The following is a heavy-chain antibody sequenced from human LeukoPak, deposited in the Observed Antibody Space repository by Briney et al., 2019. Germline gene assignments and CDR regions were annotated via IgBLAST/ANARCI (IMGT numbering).Heavy chain of an antibody. CDR1: GGSISSGDYY. CDR3: AREGNYYDSSDTGGY. CDR2: IYYSGST. V-gene: IGHV4-30-4*01. Sequence: KPSQTLSLTCTVSGGSISSGDYYWSWIRQPPGKGREWIGYIYYSGSTYYNPSLMSRVTISVDTSKNQFSLKLSSVTAADTAVYYCAREGNYYDSSDTGGYWGQGTLVTVSS. D-gene: IGHD3-22*01. J-gene: IGHJ4*02.